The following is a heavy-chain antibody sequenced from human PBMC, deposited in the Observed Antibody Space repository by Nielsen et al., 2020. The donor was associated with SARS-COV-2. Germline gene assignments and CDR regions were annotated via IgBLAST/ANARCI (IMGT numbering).Heavy chain of an antibody. J-gene: IGHJ5*02. D-gene: IGHD3-22*01. V-gene: IGHV1-2*02. CDR2: INPNSGGT. CDR3: ARAWSAITMIVPREYNWFDP. CDR1: GYTFTGYY. Sequence: ASVKVSCKASGYTFTGYYMHWVRQAPGQGLEWMGWINPNSGGTNYAQKIQGRVTMTRDTSISTAYMELSRLRSDDTAVYYCARAWSAITMIVPREYNWFDPWGQGTLVTVSS.